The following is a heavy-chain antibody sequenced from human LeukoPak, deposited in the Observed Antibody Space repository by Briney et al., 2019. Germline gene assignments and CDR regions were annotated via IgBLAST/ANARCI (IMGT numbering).Heavy chain of an antibody. CDR3: ARGCSSTSCYKDYYYGMDV. Sequence: GRSLRLSCAASGFTVSSNYMSWVRQAPGKGLEWVSVIYSGGGTYYADSVKGRFTISRDNSKNTLYLQMNSLRAEDTAVYYCARGCSSTSCYKDYYYGMDVWGQGTTVTVSS. CDR1: GFTVSSNY. CDR2: IYSGGGT. V-gene: IGHV3-66*01. D-gene: IGHD2-2*02. J-gene: IGHJ6*02.